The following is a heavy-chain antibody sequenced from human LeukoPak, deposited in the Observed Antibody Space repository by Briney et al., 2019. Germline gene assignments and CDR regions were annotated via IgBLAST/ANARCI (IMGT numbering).Heavy chain of an antibody. Sequence: GGPLNSSGKAFGYPFTNFSCTGARRLHGRGLEWMGRFVPSDSYTNYRPSFQGHVTISADKSISTAYLQWSSLKASDTAMYYCARHGAASRYGNYYYGMDVWGQGTTVTVSS. CDR3: ARHGAASRYGNYYYGMDV. J-gene: IGHJ6*02. CDR1: GYPFTNFS. CDR2: FVPSDSYT. D-gene: IGHD5-18*01. V-gene: IGHV5-10-1*01.